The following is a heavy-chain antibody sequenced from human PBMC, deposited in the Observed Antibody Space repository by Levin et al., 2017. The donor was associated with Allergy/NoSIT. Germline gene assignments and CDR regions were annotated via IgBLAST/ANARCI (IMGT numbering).Heavy chain of an antibody. V-gene: IGHV1-2*02. CDR2: INPNSGGT. D-gene: IGHD5-18*01. J-gene: IGHJ3*02. Sequence: ASVKVSCKASGYTFTGYYMHWVRQAPGQGLEWMGWINPNSGGTNYAQKFQGRVTMTRDTSISTAYMELSRLRSDDTAVYYCARDPDPGYSYGPDAFDIWGQGTMVTVSS. CDR1: GYTFTGYY. CDR3: ARDPDPGYSYGPDAFDI.